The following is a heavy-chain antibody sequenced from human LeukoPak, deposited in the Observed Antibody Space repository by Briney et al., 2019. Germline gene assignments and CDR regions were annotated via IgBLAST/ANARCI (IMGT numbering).Heavy chain of an antibody. CDR2: IYNSGST. V-gene: IGHV4-4*02. Sequence: PSETLSLTCAVSGGSINTGNWWSWVRQTPGKGLEWIGEIYNSGSTYYNPSLKSRVTISVDTSKNQFSLKLSSVTAADTAVYYCARRSNYYNSGSYYGPDYWSQGTLVTVSS. CDR1: GGSINTGNW. D-gene: IGHD3-10*01. CDR3: ARRSNYYNSGSYYGPDY. J-gene: IGHJ4*02.